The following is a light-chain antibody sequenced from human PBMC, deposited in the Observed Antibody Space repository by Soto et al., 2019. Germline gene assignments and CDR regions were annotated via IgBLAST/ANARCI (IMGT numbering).Light chain of an antibody. J-gene: IGKJ3*01. CDR3: QQRRNWL. Sequence: EMVLTQSPASLSLSPGERATLSCRASQSVSYLAWYQQKPGRAPRLLIYDASNRATGIPARFSGSGSGTDFTLTISSLEPEDSAIYYCQQRRNWLFGPGTKVDIK. V-gene: IGKV3-11*01. CDR2: DAS. CDR1: QSVSY.